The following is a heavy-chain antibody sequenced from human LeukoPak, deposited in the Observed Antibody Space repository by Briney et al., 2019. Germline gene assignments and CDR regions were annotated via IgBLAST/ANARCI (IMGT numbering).Heavy chain of an antibody. CDR2: VDPEDGET. J-gene: IGHJ4*02. CDR3: ATDLQNEGTGIR. Sequence: ASVKVSCKVSGYTFTDYYMHWVQQAPRKGLEWMGLVDPEDGETIYAEKFQGRVTITADTSTDTAYMELSSLRSEDTAVYYCATDLQNEGTGIRWGQGTLVTVSS. V-gene: IGHV1-69-2*01. CDR1: GYTFTDYY. D-gene: IGHD1-14*01.